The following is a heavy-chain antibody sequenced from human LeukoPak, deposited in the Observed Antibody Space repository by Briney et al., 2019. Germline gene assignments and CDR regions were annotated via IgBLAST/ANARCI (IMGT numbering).Heavy chain of an antibody. CDR2: INPNSGGT. V-gene: IGHV1-2*06. CDR1: GYTFTGYY. D-gene: IGHD3-22*01. J-gene: IGHJ2*01. Sequence: ASVKVSCKASGYTFTGYYMHWVRQAPGQGLEWMGRINPNSGGTNYAQKFQGRVTMTRDTSISTAYMELSRLRSDDTAVYYCAREGPGVTMIVVVITTSGDWYFDLWGRGTLVTVSS. CDR3: AREGPGVTMIVVVITTSGDWYFDL.